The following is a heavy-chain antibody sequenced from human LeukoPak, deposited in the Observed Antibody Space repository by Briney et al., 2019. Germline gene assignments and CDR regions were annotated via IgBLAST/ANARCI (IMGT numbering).Heavy chain of an antibody. CDR2: ISWNGGST. CDR3: ARARDYGGNAIFFDY. V-gene: IGHV3-20*04. Sequence: GGSLRLSCAASGFTFYDYGMSWVRQVPGKGLEWVSGISWNGGSTDYADSVKDRFTVSRDNAKSSLLLQMNSLRAEDTALYYCARARDYGGNAIFFDYWGQGTLVTVSS. D-gene: IGHD4-23*01. CDR1: GFTFYDYG. J-gene: IGHJ4*02.